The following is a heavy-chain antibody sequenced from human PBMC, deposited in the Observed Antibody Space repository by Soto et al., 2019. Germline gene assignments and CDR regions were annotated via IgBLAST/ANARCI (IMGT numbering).Heavy chain of an antibody. CDR3: ARGFSNYYDSSGYGMDV. D-gene: IGHD3-22*01. Sequence: KTSETLSLTCTVSGGSISSYYWSWIRQPPGKGLEWIGYIYYSGSTNYNPSLKSRVTISVDTSKNQFSLKLSSVTAADTAVYYCARGFSNYYDSSGYGMDVWGQGTTVTVSS. CDR1: GGSISSYY. J-gene: IGHJ6*02. CDR2: IYYSGST. V-gene: IGHV4-59*01.